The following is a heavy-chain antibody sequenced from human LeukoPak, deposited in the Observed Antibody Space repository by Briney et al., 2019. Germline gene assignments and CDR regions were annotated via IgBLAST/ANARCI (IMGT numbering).Heavy chain of an antibody. CDR2: IGIDSGST. CDR3: ARDHNYAFDN. V-gene: IGHV3-48*01. CDR1: GFPFIEYS. J-gene: IGHJ4*02. Sequence: GGSLRLSCTASGFPFIEYSMNWVRQAPGKGLEWISYIGIDSGSTKYADSVRGRFTISTDKAKNSLYLQMNSLRVEDTAVYYCARDHNYAFDNWGQGTLVSVAS. D-gene: IGHD1-1*01.